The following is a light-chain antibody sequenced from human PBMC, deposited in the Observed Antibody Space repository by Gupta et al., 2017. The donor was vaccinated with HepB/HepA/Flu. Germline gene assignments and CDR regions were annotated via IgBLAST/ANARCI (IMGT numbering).Light chain of an antibody. CDR2: DVY. CDR3: GSFASGDSLV. J-gene: IGLJ2*01. V-gene: IGLV2-14*03. CDR1: SDDVGGYPY. Sequence: QPALTQPASVSGSPGQSISISCIGTSDDVGGYPYVYWYKQDPGKAPKLMIYDVYKRASGVSSRFSASKSGNSASLTISGPKAEDEADYYCGSFASGDSLVFGGGTKVTVL.